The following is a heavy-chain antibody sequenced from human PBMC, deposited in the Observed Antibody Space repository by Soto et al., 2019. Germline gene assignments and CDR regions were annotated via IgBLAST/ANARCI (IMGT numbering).Heavy chain of an antibody. D-gene: IGHD3-22*01. CDR1: GFTFSSYG. CDR3: ARDPYSYDSSGYFDS. Sequence: QVQLVESGGGVVQPGRSLRLSCAASGFTFSSYGMHWVRQAPGKGLEWVAVIWYDGSNKYYADSVKGRFTISRDNSKNTLYLQMNSLRPEDTAVYYCARDPYSYDSSGYFDSWGQGTLSPSPQ. CDR2: IWYDGSNK. V-gene: IGHV3-33*01. J-gene: IGHJ4*02.